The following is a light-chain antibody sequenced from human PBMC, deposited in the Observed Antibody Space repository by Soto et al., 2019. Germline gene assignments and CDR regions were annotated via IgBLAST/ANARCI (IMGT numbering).Light chain of an antibody. CDR3: QQTYSTPPT. V-gene: IGKV1-39*01. CDR2: AAS. J-gene: IGKJ1*01. Sequence: DIQMTQSPSSLSSSVGDRFTITCLASQSISTYLNWYQQKAGLAPKLLIYAASSLQSGVPSRFSGSGSGTDFTLTISSLQPEDFATYYCQQTYSTPPTFGQGTKVDIK. CDR1: QSISTY.